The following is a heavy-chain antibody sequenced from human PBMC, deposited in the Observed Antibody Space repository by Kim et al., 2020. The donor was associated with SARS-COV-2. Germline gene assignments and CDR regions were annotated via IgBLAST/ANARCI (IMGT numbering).Heavy chain of an antibody. CDR2: ISYDGSNK. CDR1: GFTFSSYA. CDR3: ARARITMVRDQIDY. J-gene: IGHJ4*02. D-gene: IGHD3-10*01. Sequence: GGSLRLSCAASGFTFSSYAMHWVRQAPGKGLEWVAVISYDGSNKYYADSVKGRFTISRDNSKNTLYLQMNSLRAEDTAVYYCARARITMVRDQIDYWGQGTLVTVSS. V-gene: IGHV3-30-3*01.